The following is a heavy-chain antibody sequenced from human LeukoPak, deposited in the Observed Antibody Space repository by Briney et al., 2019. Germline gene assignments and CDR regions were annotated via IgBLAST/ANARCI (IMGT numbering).Heavy chain of an antibody. CDR1: GYTFTSYY. CDR3: ARAIRPPPSIVVVPAAWYNWFDP. D-gene: IGHD2-2*01. J-gene: IGHJ5*02. Sequence: ASVKVSCKASGYTFTSYYMHWVRQAPGQGLEWMGIINRSGGSTSYAQKFQGRVTMTRDTSTSTVYMELSSLRSEDTAVYYCARAIRPPPSIVVVPAAWYNWFDPWGPGTLVIVSS. V-gene: IGHV1-46*01. CDR2: INRSGGST.